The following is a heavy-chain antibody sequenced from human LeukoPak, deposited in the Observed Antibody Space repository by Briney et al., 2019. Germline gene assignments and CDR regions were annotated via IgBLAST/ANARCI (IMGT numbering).Heavy chain of an antibody. J-gene: IGHJ4*02. V-gene: IGHV6-1*01. D-gene: IGHD2-8*02. CDR3: ARFAGGHFDY. Sequence: SLTLSLTCAISGDIVSSNSAGWNWIRQSPLRGLEWLGRTYYRSKWYNDYAVSVKSRITINPDTSKNQFSLQLNSVTPEDTAVYFCARFAGGHFDYWGQGTLVAVSS. CDR2: TYYRSKWYN. CDR1: GDIVSSNSAG.